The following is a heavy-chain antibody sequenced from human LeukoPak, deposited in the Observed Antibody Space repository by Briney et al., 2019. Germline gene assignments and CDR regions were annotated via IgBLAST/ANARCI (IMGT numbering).Heavy chain of an antibody. CDR3: AKDLQERNYYATVLDY. CDR1: GFTFSSYA. V-gene: IGHV3-23*01. Sequence: TGGSLRLSCAASGFTFSSYAMSWVRQAPGKGLEWVSAISGSGGSTYYADSVKGRFTISRDNSKNTLYLQMNSLRAEDTAVYYCAKDLQERNYYATVLDYWGQGTLVTVSS. CDR2: ISGSGGST. D-gene: IGHD1-7*01. J-gene: IGHJ4*02.